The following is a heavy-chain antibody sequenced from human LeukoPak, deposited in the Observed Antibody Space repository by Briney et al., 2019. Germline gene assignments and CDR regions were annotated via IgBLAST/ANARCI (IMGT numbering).Heavy chain of an antibody. CDR1: GYTFTSYA. CDR2: INAGNGNT. D-gene: IGHD3-10*01. Sequence: ASVKVSCKASGYTFTSYAMHWVRQAPGQRLEWMGWINAGNGNTKYSQKFQGRVTITRDTSASTAYMELSSLRSEDTAVYYCVGPVGETMVRVVIIPGDAFDIWGQGTMVTVSS. CDR3: VGPVGETMVRVVIIPGDAFDI. J-gene: IGHJ3*02. V-gene: IGHV1-3*01.